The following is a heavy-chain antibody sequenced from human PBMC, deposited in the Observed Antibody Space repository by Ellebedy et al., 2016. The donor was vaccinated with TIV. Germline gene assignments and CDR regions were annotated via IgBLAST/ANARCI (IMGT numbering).Heavy chain of an antibody. D-gene: IGHD6-19*01. CDR3: ARQFGGWRFDS. CDR2: IYYSGNT. Sequence: MPSETLSLTCTVSGGSISSYDWNWIRQPPGKGLEWIGYIYYSGNTNYIPSLKSRVTMSIDTSRNQVSLTLTSVTAADTAVYFCARQFGGWRFDSWGQGTLVTVSS. CDR1: GGSISSYD. V-gene: IGHV4-59*01. J-gene: IGHJ4*02.